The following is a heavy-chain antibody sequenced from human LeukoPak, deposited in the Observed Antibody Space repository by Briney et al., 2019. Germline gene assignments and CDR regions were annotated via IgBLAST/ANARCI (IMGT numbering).Heavy chain of an antibody. J-gene: IGHJ6*03. Sequence: RASVKVSCKASGYTFTSYDIDWVRQATGQGLEWMGWMNPNSGNTGYAQKFQGRVTMTRNTSISTAYMELSSLRSEDTAVYYCARGPGEIIYYYYYMDVWGKGTTVTVSS. CDR1: GYTFTSYD. CDR2: MNPNSGNT. V-gene: IGHV1-8*01. CDR3: ARGPGEIIYYYYYMDV. D-gene: IGHD3-10*01.